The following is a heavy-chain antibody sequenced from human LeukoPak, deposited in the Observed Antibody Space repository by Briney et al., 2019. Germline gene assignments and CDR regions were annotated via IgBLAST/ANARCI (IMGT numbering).Heavy chain of an antibody. CDR1: GGSISSGSYY. V-gene: IGHV4-61*02. D-gene: IGHD6-13*01. Sequence: PSQTLSLTCTVSGGSISSGSYYWSWIRQPAGKGLEWIGRIYTSGSTNYNPSLKSRVTISVDTSKNQFSLKLSSVTAADTAVYYCARHPGIAAAFIDYWGQGTLVTVSS. CDR2: IYTSGST. J-gene: IGHJ4*02. CDR3: ARHPGIAAAFIDY.